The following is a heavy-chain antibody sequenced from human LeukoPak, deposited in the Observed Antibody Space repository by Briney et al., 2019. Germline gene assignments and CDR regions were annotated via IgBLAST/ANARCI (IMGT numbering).Heavy chain of an antibody. V-gene: IGHV3-23*01. CDR3: ARAGRGSGWYDLDVRIAYYYYGMDV. D-gene: IGHD6-19*01. CDR2: ISGSGGST. CDR1: GFTVSSYA. J-gene: IGHJ6*02. Sequence: PGRSLRLSYAASGFTVSSYAMSWVRQAPGKGLEWVSAISGSGGSTYYADSVKGRFTISRDNSKNTLYLQMNSLRAEDTAVYYCARAGRGSGWYDLDVRIAYYYYGMDVWGQGTTVTVSS.